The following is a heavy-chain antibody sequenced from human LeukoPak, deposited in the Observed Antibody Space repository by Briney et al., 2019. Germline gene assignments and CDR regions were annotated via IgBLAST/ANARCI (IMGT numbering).Heavy chain of an antibody. J-gene: IGHJ5*02. D-gene: IGHD3-22*01. CDR3: ARGGSYYYDSSGSYSCFDP. V-gene: IGHV4-4*02. CDR2: VNHSGST. CDR1: GDSISSDIW. Sequence: PSGTLSLTCAVSGDSISSDIWWNWVRQPPGKGLEWIGEVNHSGSTNYNASLKSRVTISVDTSKNQFSLKLSSVTAADTAVYYCARGGSYYYDSSGSYSCFDPWGQGTLVTVSS.